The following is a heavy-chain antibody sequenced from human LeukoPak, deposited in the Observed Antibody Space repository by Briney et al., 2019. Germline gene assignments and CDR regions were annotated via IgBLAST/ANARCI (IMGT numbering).Heavy chain of an antibody. J-gene: IGHJ5*02. CDR3: ASVKYYYDSSGYPGWFDP. D-gene: IGHD3-22*01. CDR2: IYYSGST. V-gene: IGHV4-59*01. Sequence: PSETLSLTCTVSGGSISSYHWSWIRQPPGKGLGWIGYIYYSGSTNYNPSLKSRVTISVDTSKNQFSLKLSSVTAADTAVYYCASVKYYYDSSGYPGWFDPWGQGTLVTVSS. CDR1: GGSISSYH.